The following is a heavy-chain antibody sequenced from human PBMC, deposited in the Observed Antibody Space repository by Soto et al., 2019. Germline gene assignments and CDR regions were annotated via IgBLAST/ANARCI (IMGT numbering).Heavy chain of an antibody. CDR1: GGSISSRSFY. V-gene: IGHV4-39*01. CDR3: AISQSRTTVIRLQENFFDP. J-gene: IGHJ5*02. Sequence: PAETLSLTCSVSGGSISSRSFYWAWIRQSPGKGLEWIGNINFNGRTFYNPALKSRVTIFVDTSRNQFSLNVTSVTAADTAVYFCAISQSRTTVIRLQENFFDPGGQGALVTVS. D-gene: IGHD4-17*01. CDR2: INFNGRT.